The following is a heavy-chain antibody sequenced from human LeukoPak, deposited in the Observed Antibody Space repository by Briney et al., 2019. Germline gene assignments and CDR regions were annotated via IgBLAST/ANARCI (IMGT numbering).Heavy chain of an antibody. CDR3: ARVRDSGYVYFDY. D-gene: IGHD5-12*01. V-gene: IGHV3-48*03. J-gene: IGHJ4*02. CDR1: GFTFSSYE. Sequence: PGGSLRLSCAASGFTFSSYEVNWVRQAPGKGLEWVSYISSSGSTIYYADSVKGRFTISRDNAKNSLYLQMNSLRAEDTAVYYCARVRDSGYVYFDYWGQGTLVTVSS. CDR2: ISSSGSTI.